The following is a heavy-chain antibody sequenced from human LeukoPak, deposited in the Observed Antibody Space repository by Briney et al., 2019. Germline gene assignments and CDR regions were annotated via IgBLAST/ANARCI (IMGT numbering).Heavy chain of an antibody. CDR2: ISSSSSTI. D-gene: IGHD3-9*01. CDR3: ARCGDYDILTGYYDY. CDR1: GFTFSSYS. Sequence: PGGSLRLSCAASGFTFSSYSMNWVRQAPGKGLEWVSYISSSSSTIYYADSVKGRFTISRDNAKNSLYLQMNSLRAEDTAVYYCARCGDYDILTGYYDYWGQGTLVTVSS. J-gene: IGHJ4*02. V-gene: IGHV3-48*04.